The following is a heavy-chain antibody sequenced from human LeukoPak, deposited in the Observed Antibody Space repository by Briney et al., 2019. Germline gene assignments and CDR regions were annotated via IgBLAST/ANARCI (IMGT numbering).Heavy chain of an antibody. CDR3: ARYVPVRTGTTRASFDY. J-gene: IGHJ4*02. D-gene: IGHD1-1*01. CDR1: GGSFSGYY. CDR2: INHSGST. V-gene: IGHV4-34*10. Sequence: SETLSLTCAVYGGSFSGYYWNWFRQSPGRGLEWIGEINHSGSTNCDPSLKSRISMSIDTSRSQFSLNLRSVTAADTAVYYCARYVPVRTGTTRASFDYWGLGTLVTVSS.